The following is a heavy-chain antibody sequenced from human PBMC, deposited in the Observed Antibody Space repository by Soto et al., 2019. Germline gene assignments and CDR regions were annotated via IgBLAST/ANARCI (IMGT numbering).Heavy chain of an antibody. D-gene: IGHD2-15*01. CDR2: ISAYNGNT. Sequence: QVQLVQSGAEVKKPGASVKVSCKASGYTFTSYGISWVRQAPGQGLEWMGWISAYNGNTNYAQKLQGRVTMTTDTTTSTAYMERRSLRSDDTAVYYCARARGGSYYYYGMDVWGQGTTVTVSS. J-gene: IGHJ6*02. V-gene: IGHV1-18*04. CDR1: GYTFTSYG. CDR3: ARARGGSYYYYGMDV.